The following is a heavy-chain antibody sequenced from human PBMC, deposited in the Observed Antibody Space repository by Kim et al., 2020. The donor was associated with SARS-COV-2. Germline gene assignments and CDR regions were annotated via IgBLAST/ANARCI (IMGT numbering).Heavy chain of an antibody. CDR3: ARDGYSGYDKAFDY. CDR2: INEDGTDK. Sequence: GGSLRLSWAAAGFTFSGCWMIWVRQAPGRGREWVSNINEDGTDKHCVDSVKGRFTISRDNAKNSLYLQMNSLGAEDTAVYYCARDGYSGYDKAFDYWGQGNRVTCSS. V-gene: IGHV3-7*03. J-gene: IGHJ4*02. CDR1: GFTFSGCW. D-gene: IGHD5-12*01.